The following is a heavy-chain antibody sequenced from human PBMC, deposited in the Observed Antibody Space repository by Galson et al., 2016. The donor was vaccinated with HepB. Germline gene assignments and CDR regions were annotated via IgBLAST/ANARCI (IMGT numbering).Heavy chain of an antibody. CDR2: ISYNGKEK. CDR3: AKSRGSDQFFES. V-gene: IGHV3-30*18. D-gene: IGHD3-10*01. J-gene: IGHJ4*02. CDR1: GLTIRHDQ. Sequence: SLRLSCAASGLTIRHDQMHWIRQVPGKGLEWVAVISYNGKEKYYGDSVKGRFVISRDNSKNTVSLQVNSLTTEDTAVYYCAKSRGSDQFFESWGQGALVTVSS.